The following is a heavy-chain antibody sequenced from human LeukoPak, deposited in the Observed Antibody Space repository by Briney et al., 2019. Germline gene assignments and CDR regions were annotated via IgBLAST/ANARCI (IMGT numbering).Heavy chain of an antibody. CDR1: GFTVSSYD. CDR3: GRSIWFGETLSPTSDN. V-gene: IGHV3-66*01. Sequence: PGGSLRLSCAASGFTVSSYDMSWVRQAPGKGLEWVSVIYSSGSTYYSASAKGSLTIFRGNYKNTMFLQMMSMRADDTAVYYYGRSIWFGETLSPTSDNSGHRALVTASS. D-gene: IGHD3-10*01. J-gene: IGHJ4*01. CDR2: IYSSGST.